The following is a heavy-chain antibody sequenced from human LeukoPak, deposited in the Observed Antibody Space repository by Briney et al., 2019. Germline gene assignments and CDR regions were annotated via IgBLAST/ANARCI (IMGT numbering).Heavy chain of an antibody. Sequence: ASVKVSCKASGYTFTSYDINWVRQATGQGLEWMGWMNPNSGNTCYAQKFQGRVTMTRNTSISTAYMELSSLRSEDTAVYYCARGGDRYCSGGSCHKYYYGMDVWGQGTTVTVSS. CDR2: MNPNSGNT. D-gene: IGHD2-15*01. V-gene: IGHV1-8*01. CDR3: ARGGDRYCSGGSCHKYYYGMDV. CDR1: GYTFTSYD. J-gene: IGHJ6*02.